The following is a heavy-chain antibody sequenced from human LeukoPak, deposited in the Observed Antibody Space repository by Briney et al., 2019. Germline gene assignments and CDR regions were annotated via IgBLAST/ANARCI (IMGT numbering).Heavy chain of an antibody. CDR1: GFTFSSYS. V-gene: IGHV3-21*01. D-gene: IGHD6-19*01. J-gene: IGHJ4*02. CDR2: ISSYSSYI. CDR3: ARDSSSGPPPDY. Sequence: GGSLRLSCAASGFTFSSYSINWVRQAPGQGLEWVSSISSYSSYIYYADSVKGRFTISRDNAKNSLYLQMNGLRAEDTAVYYCARDSSSGPPPDYWGQGTLVTVSS.